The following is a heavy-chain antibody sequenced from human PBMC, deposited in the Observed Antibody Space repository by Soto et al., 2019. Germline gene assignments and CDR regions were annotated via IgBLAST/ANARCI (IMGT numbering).Heavy chain of an antibody. CDR2: INSNSGGT. V-gene: IGHV1-2*02. D-gene: IGHD6-13*01. Sequence: QVQLVQSGAEVKKPGASVKVSCKTSGYSFIDYYIHWVRQAPGQGLEWMGWINSNSGGTKFAQKFQGRVTMTRDKSIRTVSMELSRLTSDDTAVYFCARGGVAGRPTSWFDPWGQGTLVTVSS. CDR3: ARGGVAGRPTSWFDP. CDR1: GYSFIDYY. J-gene: IGHJ5*02.